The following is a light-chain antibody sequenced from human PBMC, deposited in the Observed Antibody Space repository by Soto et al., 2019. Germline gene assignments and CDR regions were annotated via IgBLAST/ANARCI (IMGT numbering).Light chain of an antibody. V-gene: IGLV2-14*01. CDR2: EVS. Sequence: QSALTQPASVSGSPGQSITISCTGTSSDVGGYNFVSWYQHHPGKARKLMIYEVSRRPSGISDRFSGSKSGNTASLTISGLQADDEADYYCGSYTTISALWLFGGGTTLTVL. CDR3: GSYTTISALWL. CDR1: SSDVGGYNF. J-gene: IGLJ3*02.